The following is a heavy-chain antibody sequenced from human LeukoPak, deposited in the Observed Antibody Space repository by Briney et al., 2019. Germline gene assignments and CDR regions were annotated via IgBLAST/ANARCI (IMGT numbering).Heavy chain of an antibody. CDR2: IYTSGIT. J-gene: IGHJ6*03. V-gene: IGHV4-4*07. CDR3: ARGVYCSGDTCYYYYYYMDV. D-gene: IGHD2-15*01. CDR1: GGSISGYY. Sequence: KASETLSLTCTVSGGSISGYYWSWIRQPAGKGLEWIGRIYTSGITNYNPSLKSRVTISVDRSKNQFSLRLSSVTAAGTAVYYCARGVYCSGDTCYYYYYYMDVWGKGTTVTVSS.